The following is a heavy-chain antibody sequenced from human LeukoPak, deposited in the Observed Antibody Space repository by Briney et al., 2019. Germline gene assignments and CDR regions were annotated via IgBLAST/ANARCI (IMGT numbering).Heavy chain of an antibody. V-gene: IGHV1-18*01. J-gene: IGHJ4*02. CDR1: GYTFTSYG. Sequence: ASVKVSCKASGYTFTSYGISWVRQAPGQGLEWMGWISAYNGNTNYAQKLQGRVTITADKSTSTAYMELSSLRSEDTAVYYCARDQPSPSRGNYDSSGYYVDYWGQGTLVTVSS. CDR3: ARDQPSPSRGNYDSSGYYVDY. D-gene: IGHD3-22*01. CDR2: ISAYNGNT.